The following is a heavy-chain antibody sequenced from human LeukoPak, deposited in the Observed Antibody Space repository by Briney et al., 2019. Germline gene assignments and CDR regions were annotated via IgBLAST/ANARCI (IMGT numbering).Heavy chain of an antibody. J-gene: IGHJ4*02. D-gene: IGHD2-15*01. V-gene: IGHV4-39*07. CDR2: IYSSGRT. CDR1: GVSIISTNSY. CDR3: ARKREGPATGIDY. Sequence: SETLSLTCTVSGVSIISTNSYWGWIRQSPRTGLEWIGNIYSSGRTYYNPSLKSRVTISIGMSENQFSLKLTSVTAADTAVYYCARKREGPATGIDYWGQGTLVTVSS.